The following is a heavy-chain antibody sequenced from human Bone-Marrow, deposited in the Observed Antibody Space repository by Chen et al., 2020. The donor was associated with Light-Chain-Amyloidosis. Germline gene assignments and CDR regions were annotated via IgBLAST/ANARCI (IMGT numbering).Heavy chain of an antibody. CDR2: IKEDGSQK. D-gene: IGHD6-13*01. Sequence: EVQLVESGGGLVQPGGSLKLSCAASGFTFSSHWMSWVRQAQGKGLEWVANIKEDGSQKYYVDSVKGQFTISRDNAKNSLYLQMNSLRAEDTAVYYCARDHSSGWYPYQDYWGQGTLVSVSS. J-gene: IGHJ4*02. V-gene: IGHV3-7*03. CDR1: GFTFSSHW. CDR3: ARDHSSGWYPYQDY.